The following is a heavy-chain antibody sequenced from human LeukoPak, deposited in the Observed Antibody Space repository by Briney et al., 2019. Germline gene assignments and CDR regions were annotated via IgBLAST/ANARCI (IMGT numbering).Heavy chain of an antibody. CDR3: ARADHFTNGHLFDY. D-gene: IGHD2-8*01. J-gene: IGHJ4*02. CDR2: IYSSGST. V-gene: IGHV4-59*11. CDR1: GGSIRCHY. Sequence: SETLSLTCSVSGGSIRCHYWNWIRQPPGKGLEWIGNIYSSGSTNYSPSLKSRLTISVDTSKNQFSLKLSSVTAADTAVYYCARADHFTNGHLFDYWGQGTLVTVSS.